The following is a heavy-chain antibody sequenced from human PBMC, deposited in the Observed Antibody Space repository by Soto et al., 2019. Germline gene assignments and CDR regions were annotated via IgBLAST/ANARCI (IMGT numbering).Heavy chain of an antibody. V-gene: IGHV3-53*02. CDR2: IYSGGST. J-gene: IGHJ6*02. CDR3: ATSTVVTYYSYSGMYV. CDR1: GFTVSSNY. Sequence: EVQLVETGGGLIQPGGSLRLSCAASGFTVSSNYMSWVRQAPGKGLEWVSVIYSGGSTYYADDVKGRFTISRDNSKNTLYLQMNSLRAEDTAVYYCATSTVVTYYSYSGMYVWGQGTTVTVSS. D-gene: IGHD2-15*01.